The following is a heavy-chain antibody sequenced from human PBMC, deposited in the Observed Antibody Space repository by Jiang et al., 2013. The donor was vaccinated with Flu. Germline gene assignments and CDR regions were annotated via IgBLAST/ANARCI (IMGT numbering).Heavy chain of an antibody. CDR1: GGTFSSYA. CDR2: IIPIFGTA. J-gene: IGHJ3*02. V-gene: IGHV1-69*01. Sequence: QSGAEVKKPGSSVKVSCKASGGTFSSYAISWVRQAPGQGLEWMGGIIPIFGTANYAQKFQGRVTITADESTSTAYMELSSLRSEDTAVYYCASRKFDQIVVVPAALISYNVFDIVGPRDKWSPSL. CDR3: ASRKFDQIVVVPAALISYNVFDI. D-gene: IGHD2-2*01.